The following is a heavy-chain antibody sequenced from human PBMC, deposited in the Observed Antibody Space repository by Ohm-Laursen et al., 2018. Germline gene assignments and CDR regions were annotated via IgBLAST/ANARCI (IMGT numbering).Heavy chain of an antibody. CDR3: AKRPLSSGSLFDY. D-gene: IGHD6-19*01. J-gene: IGHJ4*02. CDR2: ISGSGGST. V-gene: IGHV3-23*01. Sequence: SLRLSCTASGFTFSSYAMSWVRQAPGKGLEWVSAISGSGGSTYYADSVKGRLTISRDNSKNTLYLQMNSLKAEDTAVYYCAKRPLSSGSLFDYWGRGTLVTVSS. CDR1: GFTFSSYA.